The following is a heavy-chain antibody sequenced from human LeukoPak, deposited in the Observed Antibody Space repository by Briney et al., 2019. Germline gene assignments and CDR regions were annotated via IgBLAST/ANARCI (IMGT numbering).Heavy chain of an antibody. CDR1: GFTFSTYG. Sequence: GGSLRLSXAATGFTFSTYGMHWVRQAPGKGLEWVAVIWSDGNNKFYADSVKGRFTFSRDNSRNTLSLQMNSLRAEDTAIYYCVKERGPFDAFDIWGQGTMVTVSS. V-gene: IGHV3-33*06. CDR3: VKERGPFDAFDI. CDR2: IWSDGNNK. J-gene: IGHJ3*02.